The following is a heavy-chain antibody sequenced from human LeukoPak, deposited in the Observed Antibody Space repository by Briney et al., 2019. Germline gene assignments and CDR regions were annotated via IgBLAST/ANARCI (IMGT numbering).Heavy chain of an antibody. V-gene: IGHV1-2*02. CDR1: GYIFTSYY. CDR3: ARNPTHQLWLPEARFDP. J-gene: IGHJ5*02. D-gene: IGHD5-18*01. CDR2: INPHSGGT. Sequence: ASVKVSCKASGYIFTSYYIHWVRQAPGQGLEWVGWINPHSGGTNYAQKFQGRVTMTRDTSINTAYLELTRLRSDDTAVYYCARNPTHQLWLPEARFDPWGQGTLVTVSS.